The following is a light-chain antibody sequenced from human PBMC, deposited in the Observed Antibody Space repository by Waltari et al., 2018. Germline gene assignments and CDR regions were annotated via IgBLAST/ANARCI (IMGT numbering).Light chain of an antibody. V-gene: IGKV1-5*03. Sequence: DIQMTQSPSTLSASVGDRVTLTCRASQNINSWLAWYQQKPGKAPTLLIYKASSLESVFPSRFSGSGSGTEFTLTISSLQPDDFATYYCQQYNSYSRTFGQGTKVEIK. CDR2: KAS. CDR3: QQYNSYSRT. CDR1: QNINSW. J-gene: IGKJ1*01.